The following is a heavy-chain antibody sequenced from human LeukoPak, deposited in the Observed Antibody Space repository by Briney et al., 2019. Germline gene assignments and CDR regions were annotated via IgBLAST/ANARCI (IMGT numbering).Heavy chain of an antibody. CDR3: ERHERNMALYGMDV. D-gene: IGHD2/OR15-2a*01. V-gene: IGHV4-39*01. J-gene: IGHJ6*02. Sequence: SETLSLTCTVSGGSISSSSYYWGWIRQPPGKGLEWIGSIYYSGSTYYNPSLKSRVTISVDTSKNQFSLKLSSVTAADTAVYYCERHERNMALYGMDVWGQGTTVTVSS. CDR1: GGSISSSSYY. CDR2: IYYSGST.